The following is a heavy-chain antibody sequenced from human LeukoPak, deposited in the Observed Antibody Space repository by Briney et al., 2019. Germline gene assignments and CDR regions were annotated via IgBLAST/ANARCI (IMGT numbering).Heavy chain of an antibody. J-gene: IGHJ4*02. CDR1: GFTFSTYG. CDR3: AKDPRTVTAYPDY. D-gene: IGHD2-21*02. Sequence: GGSLRLSCAASGFTFSTYGMHWVRQAPGKGLEWVAFIRYDGTDKYYADSVKGRFTISRDNSKTTLYLQMNSLRGEDTAVYYCAKDPRTVTAYPDYWGQGTLVTVSS. CDR2: IRYDGTDK. V-gene: IGHV3-30*02.